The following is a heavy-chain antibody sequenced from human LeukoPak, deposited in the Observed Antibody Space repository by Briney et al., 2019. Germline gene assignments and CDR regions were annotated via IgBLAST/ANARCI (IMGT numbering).Heavy chain of an antibody. CDR1: GFTFSSYS. CDR2: IKSKTDGGTT. CDR3: TTELGMTTVTRDWFDP. J-gene: IGHJ5*02. V-gene: IGHV3-15*01. D-gene: IGHD4-17*01. Sequence: PGGSLRLSCAASGFTFSSYSMNWVRQAPGKGLEWVGRIKSKTDGGTTDYAAPVKGRFTISRDDSKNTLYLQMNSLKTEDTAVYYCTTELGMTTVTRDWFDPWGQGTLVTVSS.